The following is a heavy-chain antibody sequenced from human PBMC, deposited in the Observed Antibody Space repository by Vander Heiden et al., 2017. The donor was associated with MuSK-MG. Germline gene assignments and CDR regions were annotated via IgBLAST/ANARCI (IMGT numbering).Heavy chain of an antibody. Sequence: QVQLVQSGAEVKKPGASVKVSCKASGYTFTGYYMHWVRQAPGQGLEWMGRINPNSGGTNYAQKLQGRVTMTRDTSISTAYMELSRLRSDDTAVYYCARSEVLWSGYSEPYYFDYWGQGTLVTVSS. CDR3: ARSEVLWSGYSEPYYFDY. V-gene: IGHV1-2*06. CDR2: INPNSGGT. D-gene: IGHD3-3*01. CDR1: GYTFTGYY. J-gene: IGHJ4*02.